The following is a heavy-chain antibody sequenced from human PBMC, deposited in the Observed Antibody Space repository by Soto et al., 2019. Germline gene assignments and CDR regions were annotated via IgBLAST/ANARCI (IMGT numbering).Heavy chain of an antibody. CDR1: GFTFSSYE. CDR2: ISSSGSTI. CDR3: ARTRYGSGSKDV. D-gene: IGHD3-10*01. J-gene: IGHJ6*02. V-gene: IGHV3-48*03. Sequence: QPGGSLRLSCAASGFTFSSYEMNWVRQAPGKGLEWVSYISSSGSTIYYADSVKGRFTISRDNAKNSLYLQMNSLRAEDTAVYYCARTRYGSGSKDVWGQGTTVTVSS.